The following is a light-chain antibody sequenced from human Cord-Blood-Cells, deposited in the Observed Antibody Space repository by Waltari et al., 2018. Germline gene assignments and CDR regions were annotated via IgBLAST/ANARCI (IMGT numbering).Light chain of an antibody. J-gene: IGKJ3*01. Sequence: EIVLTQSPGTLSLSPGERATLSCRASQSVSSSHLAWYQQKPGQAPRLLSYGASSRATGIPDRFSGSGSGTDFTLTISRLEPEDFAVYYCQQYGSSPFTFGPGTNVDIK. CDR3: QQYGSSPFT. CDR2: GAS. V-gene: IGKV3-20*01. CDR1: QSVSSSH.